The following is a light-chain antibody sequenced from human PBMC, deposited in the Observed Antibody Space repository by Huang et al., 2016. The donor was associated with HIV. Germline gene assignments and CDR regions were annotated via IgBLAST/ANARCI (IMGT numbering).Light chain of an antibody. CDR1: QSVSDY. CDR3: QQYGSSPLT. J-gene: IGKJ4*01. V-gene: IGKV3-20*01. CDR2: GAS. Sequence: EIVLTQSPGTLSLSPGERATLACRASQSVSDYLGWYQQKPGQAPRLLLYGASTRATGSPDRFSGSGSGTDFTLTISRLEPEDFAVYYCQQYGSSPLTFGAGTKVEIK.